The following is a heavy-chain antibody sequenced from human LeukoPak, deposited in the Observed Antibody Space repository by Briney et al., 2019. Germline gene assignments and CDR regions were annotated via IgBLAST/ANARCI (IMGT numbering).Heavy chain of an antibody. J-gene: IGHJ5*02. CDR1: GGSFSGYY. Sequence: SETLSLTCAVYGGSFSGYYWSWIRQPPGKGLEWIGEINHSGSTNYNPSLKSRVTISVDTSKNQFSLKLSSVTAADTAVYYCARESNYHGSGTGWFDPWGQGTLVTVSS. CDR2: INHSGST. V-gene: IGHV4-34*01. CDR3: ARESNYHGSGTGWFDP. D-gene: IGHD3-10*01.